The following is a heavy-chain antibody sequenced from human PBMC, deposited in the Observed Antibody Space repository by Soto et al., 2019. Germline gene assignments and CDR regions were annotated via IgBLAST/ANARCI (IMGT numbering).Heavy chain of an antibody. J-gene: IGHJ5*02. V-gene: IGHV4-39*01. D-gene: IGHD6-13*01. CDR1: GGSISSSSYY. CDR3: ARHRGSSRVRFDP. Sequence: PSETLSLTCTVSGGSISSSSYYWGWIRQPPGKGLEWIGSIYYSGSTYYNPSLKSRVTISVDTSKNQFSLKLSSVTAAGTAVYYCARHRGSSRVRFDPWGQGTLVTVSS. CDR2: IYYSGST.